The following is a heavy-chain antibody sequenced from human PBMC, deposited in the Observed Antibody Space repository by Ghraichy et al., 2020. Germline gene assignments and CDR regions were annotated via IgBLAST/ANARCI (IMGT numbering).Heavy chain of an antibody. CDR2: IKQDGSEK. CDR3: AREDYYDSSGYFRPYNWFDP. CDR1: GFTFSSYW. J-gene: IGHJ5*02. D-gene: IGHD3-22*01. V-gene: IGHV3-7*01. Sequence: GGSLRLSCAASGFTFSSYWMSWVRQAPGKGLEWVANIKQDGSEKYYVDSVKGRFTISRDNAKNSLYLQMNSLRAEDTAVYYCAREDYYDSSGYFRPYNWFDPWGQGTLVTVSS.